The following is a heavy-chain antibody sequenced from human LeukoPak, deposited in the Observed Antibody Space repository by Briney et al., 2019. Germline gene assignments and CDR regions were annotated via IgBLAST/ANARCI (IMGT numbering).Heavy chain of an antibody. V-gene: IGHV3-30*02. Sequence: GGSLRLSCAASGFTFSSYGMHWVRQAPGKGLEWMAFIRYDGSNKYYADSVKGRFTISRDNSKNTLYLQMNSLRAEDTAVYYCARERYSGSPLDWFDPWGQGTLVTVSS. D-gene: IGHD1-26*01. J-gene: IGHJ5*02. CDR2: IRYDGSNK. CDR3: ARERYSGSPLDWFDP. CDR1: GFTFSSYG.